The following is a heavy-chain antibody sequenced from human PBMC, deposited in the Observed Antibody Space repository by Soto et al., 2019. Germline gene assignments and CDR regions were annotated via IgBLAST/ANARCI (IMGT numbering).Heavy chain of an antibody. D-gene: IGHD3-10*01. J-gene: IGHJ6*02. V-gene: IGHV6-1*01. Sequence: SQTLSLTCAISGDSVSSNSAAWNWIRQSPSRGLEWLGRTYYRSKWYNDYAVSVKSRITINPDTSKNHFSLQLNSVTPEDTAVYYCAREKGSGSRPYYYYGMDVWGQGTTVTSP. CDR2: TYYRSKWYN. CDR3: AREKGSGSRPYYYYGMDV. CDR1: GDSVSSNSAA.